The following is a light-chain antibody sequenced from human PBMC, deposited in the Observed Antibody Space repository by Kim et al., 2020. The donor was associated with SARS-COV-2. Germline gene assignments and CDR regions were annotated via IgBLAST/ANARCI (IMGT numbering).Light chain of an antibody. V-gene: IGLV3-27*01. CDR3: YSAADNIRI. J-gene: IGLJ2*01. CDR2: KDT. Sequence: SYELTQPSSMSVSPGQTARITCSGDILAKKYSRWFQQRPGQAPVLVIYKDTERPAGIPERFSASSSGTTVTLTISGAQVEDEADYYCYSAADNIRIFGGGTKVTVL. CDR1: ILAKKY.